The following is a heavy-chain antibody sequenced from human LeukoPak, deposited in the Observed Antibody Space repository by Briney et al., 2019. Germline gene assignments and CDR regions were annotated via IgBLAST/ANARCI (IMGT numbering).Heavy chain of an antibody. Sequence: GGSLRLSCTGSGFNFGDFSAAWFRQTSGRGLEWVGLIRGETYGGRAEYAPSLRGRFTISRDDSQSVSYLHMGSLKSEDTGVYFCARPAFAMALYHVDVWGQGTTVVVSS. CDR2: IRGETYGGRA. CDR3: ARPAFAMALYHVDV. D-gene: IGHD5-24*01. V-gene: IGHV3-49*03. J-gene: IGHJ6*02. CDR1: GFNFGDFS.